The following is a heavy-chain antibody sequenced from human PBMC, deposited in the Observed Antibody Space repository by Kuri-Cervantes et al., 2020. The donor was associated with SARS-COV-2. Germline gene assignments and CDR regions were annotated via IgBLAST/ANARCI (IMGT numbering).Heavy chain of an antibody. CDR2: IYYSEST. CDR3: ARSSSWYAVDY. Sequence: SETLSLTCTVSGGSISSYYWSWIRQPPGKGLEWIGYIYYSESTNYNPSLKSRVAISVDTSKNQFSLKLSSVAAADTAVYYCARSSSWYAVDYWGQGTLVTVSS. D-gene: IGHD6-13*01. J-gene: IGHJ4*02. CDR1: GGSISSYY. V-gene: IGHV4-59*01.